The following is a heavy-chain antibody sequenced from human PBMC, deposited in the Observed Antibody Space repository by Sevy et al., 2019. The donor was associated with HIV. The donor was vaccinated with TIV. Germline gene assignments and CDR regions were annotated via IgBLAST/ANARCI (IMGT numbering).Heavy chain of an antibody. V-gene: IGHV1-18*01. D-gene: IGHD3-10*01. CDR1: GYTFTSYG. J-gene: IGHJ3*02. CDR3: AGGGSGSYSTSYAFDI. Sequence: SSVKVSCKASGYTFTSYGISWVRQAPGQGLEWMGWISAYNGNTNYAQKLQGRVTMTTDTSTSTAYMELRSLRSDDTAVYYCAGGGSGSYSTSYAFDIWGQGTMVTVSS. CDR2: ISAYNGNT.